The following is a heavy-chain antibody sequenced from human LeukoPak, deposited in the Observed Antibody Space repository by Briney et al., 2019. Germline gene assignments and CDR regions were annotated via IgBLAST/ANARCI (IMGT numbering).Heavy chain of an antibody. CDR2: IRYDGSNK. D-gene: IGHD3-3*01. J-gene: IGHJ6*03. CDR1: GLTFSSYG. Sequence: GGSLRLSCAASGLTFSSYGMHWVRQAPGKGLEWVAFIRYDGSNKYYADSVKGRFTISRDNSKNTLYLQMNSLRAEDTAVYYCAKGANDFWSGYSIYYYYYYYMDVWGKGTTVTVSS. V-gene: IGHV3-30*02. CDR3: AKGANDFWSGYSIYYYYYYYMDV.